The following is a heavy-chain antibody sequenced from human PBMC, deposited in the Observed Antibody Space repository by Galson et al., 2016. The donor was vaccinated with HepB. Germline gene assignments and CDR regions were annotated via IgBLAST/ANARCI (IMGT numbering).Heavy chain of an antibody. D-gene: IGHD6-19*01. V-gene: IGHV4-59*11. J-gene: IGHJ4*02. CDR3: ARMRSGGWFDY. CDR1: GGSISSHY. CDR2: IYDSETT. Sequence: ETLSLTCTVSGGSISSHYWSWIRQPPGKGLEWIGYIYDSETTNYNPSLRSRVTISADASKNQFSVKVTSVTAADTAVYYCARMRSGGWFDYWGQGTLVTVSS.